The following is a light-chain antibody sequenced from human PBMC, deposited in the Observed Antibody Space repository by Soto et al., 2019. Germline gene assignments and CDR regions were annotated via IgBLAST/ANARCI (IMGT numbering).Light chain of an antibody. Sequence: IQLTQSPFSLSASVGDRVTITCRASQGISSYLAWYQQKPGKAPKLLIYAASTLQSGVPSRFSGSGSGTDFTLTISSLQPEDFATYYCQQYYRTPLTFGGGTKVEIK. CDR3: QQYYRTPLT. CDR2: AAS. J-gene: IGKJ4*01. CDR1: QGISSY. V-gene: IGKV1-9*01.